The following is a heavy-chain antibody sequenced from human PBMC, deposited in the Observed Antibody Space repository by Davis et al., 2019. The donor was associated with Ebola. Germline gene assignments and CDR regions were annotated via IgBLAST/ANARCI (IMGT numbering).Heavy chain of an antibody. V-gene: IGHV3-7*01. CDR3: TRHINWAFDY. CDR1: GFTFSNYW. CDR2: IKQDGSAK. D-gene: IGHD1-1*01. Sequence: GESPKISCAASGFTFSNYWMTWVRQAPGKGLEWVANIKQDGSAKPYVGSVTGRFPISRDNTKNSLYLQMDSLRAEDTAVYYCTRHINWAFDYWGQGTLVTVSS. J-gene: IGHJ4*02.